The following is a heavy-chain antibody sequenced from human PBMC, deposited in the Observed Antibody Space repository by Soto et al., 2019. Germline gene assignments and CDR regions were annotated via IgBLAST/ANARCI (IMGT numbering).Heavy chain of an antibody. Sequence: AGGSLRLSCAASGFTFSNYGMHWVRQAPGKGLEWAAFISYDASNKYYADSVKGRFTISRDNSKNTLYLQMNSLRAEDTAVYYCAEDQSSGSMIVVVTPPHNWGQGTLVTVSS. CDR2: ISYDASNK. J-gene: IGHJ4*02. D-gene: IGHD3-22*01. CDR3: AEDQSSGSMIVVVTPPHN. CDR1: GFTFSNYG. V-gene: IGHV3-30*18.